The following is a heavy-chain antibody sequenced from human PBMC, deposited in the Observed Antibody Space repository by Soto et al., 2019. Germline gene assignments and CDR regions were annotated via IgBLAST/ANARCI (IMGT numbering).Heavy chain of an antibody. V-gene: IGHV1-69*01. CDR2: IIPISGTA. J-gene: IGHJ6*02. Sequence: QVQLVQSGAEVKKPGSSVKVSCMASGGTFSSYALSWVRQAPGQGLEWMGGIIPISGTANYAQKFQGRVTITADESTSTAYMELSRLISEYTAVYYCARSQGSSTSLEIYYYYYYGMDVWGQGTTVTVSS. CDR3: ARSQGSSTSLEIYYYYYYGMDV. CDR1: GGTFSSYA. D-gene: IGHD2-2*01.